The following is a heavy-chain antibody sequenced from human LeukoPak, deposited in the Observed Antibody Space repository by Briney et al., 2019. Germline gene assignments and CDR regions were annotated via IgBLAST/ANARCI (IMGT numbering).Heavy chain of an antibody. CDR1: GFTFSSYA. CDR3: ANLGGTRGSGSYYPSPWPLDY. CDR2: ISGSGGST. Sequence: GGSLRLSCAASGFTFSSYAMSWVRQAPGKGLEWVSAISGSGGSTYYADSVKGRFTISRDNSKNTLYLQMNSLRAEDTAVYYCANLGGTRGSGSYYPSPWPLDYWCQCTLGTVYS. J-gene: IGHJ4*01. D-gene: IGHD3-10*01. V-gene: IGHV3-23*01.